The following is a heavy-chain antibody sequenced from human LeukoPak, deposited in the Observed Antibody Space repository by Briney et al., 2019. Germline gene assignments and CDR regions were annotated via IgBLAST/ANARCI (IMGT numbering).Heavy chain of an antibody. CDR3: ARDSGTDGYGNYYYMDV. CDR1: GFTFSTFA. CDR2: ISSSGSTI. D-gene: IGHD5-24*01. Sequence: GGSLRLSCAASGFTFSTFAMSWVRQAPGKGLEWVSYISSSGSTIYYADSVKGRFTISRDNAENSLYLQMNSLRAEDTAVYYCARDSGTDGYGNYYYMDVWGKGTTVTISS. J-gene: IGHJ6*03. V-gene: IGHV3-11*01.